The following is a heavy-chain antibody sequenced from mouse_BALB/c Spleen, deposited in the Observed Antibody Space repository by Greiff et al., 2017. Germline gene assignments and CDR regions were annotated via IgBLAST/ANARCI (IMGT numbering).Heavy chain of an antibody. CDR1: GFTFSSYA. CDR2: ISSGGST. J-gene: IGHJ2*01. Sequence: EVMLVESGGGLVKPGGSLKLSCAASGFTFSSYAMSWVRQTPEKRLEWVASISSGGSTYYPDSVKGRFTISRDNARNILYLQMSSLRSEDTAMYYCARGGFYYGNPDYWGQGTTLTVSS. V-gene: IGHV5-6-5*01. D-gene: IGHD2-1*01. CDR3: ARGGFYYGNPDY.